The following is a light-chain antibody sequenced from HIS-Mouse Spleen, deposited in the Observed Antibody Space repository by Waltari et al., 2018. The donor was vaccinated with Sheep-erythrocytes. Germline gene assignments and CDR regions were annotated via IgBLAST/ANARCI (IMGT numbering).Light chain of an antibody. CDR1: SSNIGSNT. CDR3: AAWDDSLNGYV. J-gene: IGLJ1*01. V-gene: IGLV1-44*01. Sequence: QSVLTQPPSASGTPGQRVTISCSGSSSNIGSNTVNWYQQLPGTAPKLLIDSNNQRPEGAPDRFSGSKAGTSASLAISGLQSEDEADYYCAAWDDSLNGYVFGTGTKVTVL. CDR2: SNN.